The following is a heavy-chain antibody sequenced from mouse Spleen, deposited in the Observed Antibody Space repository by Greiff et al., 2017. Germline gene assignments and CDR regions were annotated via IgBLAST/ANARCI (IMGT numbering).Heavy chain of an antibody. CDR3: ARPGYYGSSHYWYFDV. D-gene: IGHD1-1*01. Sequence: EVKLVESGGGLVKPGGSLKLSCAASGFTFSDYGMHWVRQAPEKGLEWVAYISSGSSTIYYADTVKGRFTISRDNAKNTLFLQMTSLRSEDTAMYYCARPGYYGSSHYWYFDVWGAGTTVTVSS. J-gene: IGHJ1*01. CDR2: ISSGSSTI. CDR1: GFTFSDYG. V-gene: IGHV5-17*01.